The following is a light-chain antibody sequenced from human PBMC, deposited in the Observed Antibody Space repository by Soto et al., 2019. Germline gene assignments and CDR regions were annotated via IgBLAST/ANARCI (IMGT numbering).Light chain of an antibody. V-gene: IGKV3-11*01. CDR1: QSVSSY. CDR3: QHQYT. J-gene: IGKJ2*01. Sequence: EIVLTQSPATLSLSPGERATLSCRASQSVSSYLAWYQQKPGQAPRLLIYDASNRATGIPARFSGSGSGTDFTLTIGSLEPEDFAVYYCQHQYTFGQGTKLEIK. CDR2: DAS.